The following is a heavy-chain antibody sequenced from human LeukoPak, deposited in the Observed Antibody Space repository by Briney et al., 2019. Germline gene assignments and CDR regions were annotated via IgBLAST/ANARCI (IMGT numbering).Heavy chain of an antibody. CDR2: MNPNSGNT. CDR1: GYTFTNYD. CDR3: ARGPVEAVYGVSTED. Sequence: GASVKVSCKASGYTFTNYDINWLRQATGQGLEWMGWMNPNSGNTGYAQKFQGRVSLTRDTSISTAYMELSSLRSDDTAVYYCARGPVEAVYGVSTEDWGQGTTVTVSS. D-gene: IGHD1-26*01. J-gene: IGHJ6*02. V-gene: IGHV1-8*01.